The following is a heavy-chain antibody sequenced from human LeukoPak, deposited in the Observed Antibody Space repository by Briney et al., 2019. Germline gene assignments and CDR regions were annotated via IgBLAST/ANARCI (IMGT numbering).Heavy chain of an antibody. D-gene: IGHD3-22*01. CDR1: GFTVSSNY. V-gene: IGHV3-53*01. Sequence: GGSLRLSCAASGFTVSSNYMSWVRQAPGKGLEWVSVIYSGGSTYYADSVKGRFTISRDNSKNTLYLQMNSLRAEDTAVYYCSRCFYHGDYYYLGGDWGQGTLVTVSS. CDR2: IYSGGST. J-gene: IGHJ4*02. CDR3: SRCFYHGDYYYLGGD.